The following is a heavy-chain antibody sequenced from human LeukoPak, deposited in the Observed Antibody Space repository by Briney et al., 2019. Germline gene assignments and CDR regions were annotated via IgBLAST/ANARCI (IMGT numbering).Heavy chain of an antibody. CDR3: ARRRYFDWLLPYYYYGMDV. J-gene: IGHJ6*02. D-gene: IGHD3-9*01. CDR2: ISAYNGNT. Sequence: ASVKVSCKASGGTFSSYAITWVRQAPGQGLEWMGWISAYNGNTNYAQKLQGRVTMTTDTSTSTAYMELRSLRSDDTAVYYCARRRYFDWLLPYYYYGMDVWGQGTTVTVSS. V-gene: IGHV1-18*01. CDR1: GGTFSSYA.